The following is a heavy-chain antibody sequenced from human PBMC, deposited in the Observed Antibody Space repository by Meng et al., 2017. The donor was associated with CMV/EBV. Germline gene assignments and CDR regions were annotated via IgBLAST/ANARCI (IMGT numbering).Heavy chain of an antibody. Sequence: GESLKISCAASGFTFSSYSMNWVRQAPGKGLEWVSPISIGSTSIYYADSLKGRFTISRDNAKNSLYLQMNSLRAEDTAVYYCAREISGYEGYFQHWGQGTLVTVSS. J-gene: IGHJ1*01. CDR2: ISIGSTSI. CDR3: AREISGYEGYFQH. CDR1: GFTFSSYS. V-gene: IGHV3-21*01. D-gene: IGHD5-12*01.